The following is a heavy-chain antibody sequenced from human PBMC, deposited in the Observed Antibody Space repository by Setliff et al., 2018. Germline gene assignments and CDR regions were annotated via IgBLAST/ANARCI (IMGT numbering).Heavy chain of an antibody. CDR1: GGSISSSSYY. D-gene: IGHD6-13*01. J-gene: IGHJ5*02. CDR3: ASYSSSWYVSKRAFDP. CDR2: IYYSGST. Sequence: LSLTCTAPGGSISSSSYYWGWIRQPPGKGLEWIGSIYYSGSTYYNPSLKSRVTISVDTSKNQFSLKLSSVTAADTAVYYCASYSSSWYVSKRAFDPWGQGTLVTVSS. V-gene: IGHV4-39*07.